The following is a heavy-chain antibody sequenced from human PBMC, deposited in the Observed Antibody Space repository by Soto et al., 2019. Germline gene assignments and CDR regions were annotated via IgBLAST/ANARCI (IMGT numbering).Heavy chain of an antibody. J-gene: IGHJ5*02. CDR1: AGSISGYY. CDR2: IHYSGSA. Sequence: SETLSLTCTVSAGSISGYYWSWFRQPPGKELELIAYIHYSGSAYYNPSLRSRVTISIATSKNQFSLKVNSVNAADTAVYYCARVGRIAISDNWFDPWGQGTLVTVSS. D-gene: IGHD6-13*01. CDR3: ARVGRIAISDNWFDP. V-gene: IGHV4-59*01.